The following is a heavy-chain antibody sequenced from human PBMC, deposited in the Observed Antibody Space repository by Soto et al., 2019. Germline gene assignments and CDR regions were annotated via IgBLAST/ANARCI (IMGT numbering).Heavy chain of an antibody. CDR3: ARDPPPPDY. CDR1: GGTFSSYA. CDR2: ISAYNGNT. J-gene: IGHJ4*02. Sequence: ASVKVSCKTSGGTFSSYAISWVRQAPGQGLEWMGWISAYNGNTNYAQKLQGRVTMTTDTSTSTAYMELRSLRSDDTAVYYCARDPPPPDYWGQGTLVTVSS. V-gene: IGHV1-18*01.